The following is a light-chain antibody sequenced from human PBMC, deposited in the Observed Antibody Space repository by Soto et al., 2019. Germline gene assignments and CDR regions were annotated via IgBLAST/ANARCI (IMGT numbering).Light chain of an antibody. V-gene: IGKV3-20*01. J-gene: IGKJ4*01. CDR2: GAS. CDR3: QQYHTWPIT. Sequence: EIVLTQSPCTLSFSPGERATLSCRASQSVSSNYLAWYQQKPGQAPRLLIYGASSRATGIPDRFSGSGSGTEFTLTISSLQSEDCAIYYCQQYHTWPITFGGGTKVDIK. CDR1: QSVSSNY.